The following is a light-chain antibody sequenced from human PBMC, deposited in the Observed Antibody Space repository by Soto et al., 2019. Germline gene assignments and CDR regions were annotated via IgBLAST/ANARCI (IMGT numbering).Light chain of an antibody. CDR2: GAS. J-gene: IGKJ1*01. CDR1: QSIRSTY. V-gene: IGKV3-20*01. CDR3: QQYATSPWT. Sequence: EIVLTQSPGTLSLSPGERATLSCRASQSIRSTYLAWYQRKPGQAPRLLIYGASSRATGIPDRFSGSGSGKEFTLTISRLEPEDFAVYYCQQYATSPWTFGQGTKVEIK.